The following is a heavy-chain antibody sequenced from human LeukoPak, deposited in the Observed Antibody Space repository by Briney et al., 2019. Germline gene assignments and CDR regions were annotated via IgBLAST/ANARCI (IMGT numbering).Heavy chain of an antibody. CDR3: ARARYCSSTSCYFDY. V-gene: IGHV5-51*01. CDR2: IYPGDFDT. D-gene: IGHD2-2*01. CDR1: GYSFTSYW. Sequence: GESLKISCKGSGYSFTSYWIGWVRQMPGKGLGWMGIIYPGDFDTRYSPSFQGQVTISADKSISTAYLQWSSLKASDTAMYYCARARYCSSTSCYFDYWGQGTLVTVSS. J-gene: IGHJ4*02.